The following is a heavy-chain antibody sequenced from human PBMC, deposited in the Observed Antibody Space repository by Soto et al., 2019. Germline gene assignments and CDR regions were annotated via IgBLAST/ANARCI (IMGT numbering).Heavy chain of an antibody. CDR1: GFTFSSYW. J-gene: IGHJ6*03. CDR3: AWAGIVVVVAATGENYYYYYMDV. CDR2: INSDGSST. V-gene: IGHV3-74*01. D-gene: IGHD2-15*01. Sequence: EVQLVESGGGLVQPGGSLRLSCAASGFTFSSYWMHWVRQAPGKGLVWVSRINSDGSSTSYADSVKGRFTISRDNAKNTLYLQMNSLRAEDTAVYYCAWAGIVVVVAATGENYYYYYMDVWGKGTTVTVSS.